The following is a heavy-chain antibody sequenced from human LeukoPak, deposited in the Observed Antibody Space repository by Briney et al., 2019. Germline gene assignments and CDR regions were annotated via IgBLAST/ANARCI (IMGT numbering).Heavy chain of an antibody. V-gene: IGHV3-23*01. J-gene: IGHJ4*02. CDR1: GFAFGSHP. CDR2: IADNGDAT. Sequence: GGSLRLSCAASGFAFGSHPISWVRQAPEKGLEWVSGIADNGDATYYGDSVKGRFTISRDNSKSALYLELNSLRAEDTAVYFCAKHHYDILLSHFDSWGQGTLVAVSS. CDR3: AKHHYDILLSHFDS. D-gene: IGHD3-9*01.